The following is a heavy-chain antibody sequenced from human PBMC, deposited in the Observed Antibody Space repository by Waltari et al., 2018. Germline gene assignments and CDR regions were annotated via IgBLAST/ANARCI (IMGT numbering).Heavy chain of an antibody. CDR3: ASRVTIFGVGEQDY. CDR2: SIPILGIA. CDR1: GTPFTGYS. Sequence: QVQLVQSGAEVTKPGASVKVSCTASGTPFTGYSMHWFRPAPGQGLEWMGWSIPILGIANYAQKVQGRVTITADKSTSTAYMELSSLRSEDTAVYYCASRVTIFGVGEQDYWGQGTLVTVSS. D-gene: IGHD3-3*01. V-gene: IGHV1-69*09. J-gene: IGHJ4*02.